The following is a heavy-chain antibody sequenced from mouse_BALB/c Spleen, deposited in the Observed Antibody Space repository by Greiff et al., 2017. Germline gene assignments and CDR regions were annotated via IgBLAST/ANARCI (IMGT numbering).Heavy chain of an antibody. V-gene: IGHV5-12-2*01. Sequence: EGKLVESGGGLVQPGGSLKLSCAASGFTFSSYTMSWVRQTPEKRLEWVAYISNGGGSTYYPDTVKGRFTISRDNAKNTLYLQMSSLKSEDTAMYYCARQDFFDYWGQGTTLTVSS. J-gene: IGHJ2*01. CDR3: ARQDFFDY. CDR1: GFTFSSYT. CDR2: ISNGGGST.